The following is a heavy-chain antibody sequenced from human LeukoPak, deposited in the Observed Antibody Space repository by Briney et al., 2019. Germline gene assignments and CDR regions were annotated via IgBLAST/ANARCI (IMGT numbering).Heavy chain of an antibody. Sequence: PSETPSLTXAVYGGSFSGYYWSWIRQPPGKGLEWIGEINHSGSTNYNPSLKSRVTISVDTSKNQFSLKLSSVTAADTAVYYCARVVATTKPYYFDYWGQGTLVTVSS. CDR2: INHSGST. D-gene: IGHD5-12*01. J-gene: IGHJ4*02. CDR3: ARVVATTKPYYFDY. CDR1: GGSFSGYY. V-gene: IGHV4-34*01.